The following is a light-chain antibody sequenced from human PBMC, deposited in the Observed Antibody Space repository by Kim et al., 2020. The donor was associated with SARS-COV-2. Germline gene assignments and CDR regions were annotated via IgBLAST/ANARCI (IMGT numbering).Light chain of an antibody. J-gene: IGLJ3*02. CDR2: VNNDGSH. Sequence: ASVRLTCTLSSGHSRYAIAWLQQQPEKGPRFLMKVNNDGSHTKGDGIPDRFSGSSSGAERYLTISSLQSEDEADYYCQSWVTGIRVFGGGTQLTVL. V-gene: IGLV4-69*01. CDR3: QSWVTGIRV. CDR1: SGHSRYA.